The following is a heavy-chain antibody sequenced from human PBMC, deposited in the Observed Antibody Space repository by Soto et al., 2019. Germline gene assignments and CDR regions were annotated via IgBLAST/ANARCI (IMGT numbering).Heavy chain of an antibody. CDR3: AREPTVTTIWGAFHYYGLDV. Sequence: EVQLVESGGGLVQPGGSLRLSCAASGFTVSSHIMNWVRQVPGKGLEWVSDISDSSSTIYYADSVKGRFTISSDNAKNSLYMQMNSLRDEDTGLYYCAREPTVTTIWGAFHYYGLDVWGQGTTVTVSS. CDR1: GFTVSSHI. CDR2: ISDSSSTI. V-gene: IGHV3-48*02. J-gene: IGHJ6*02. D-gene: IGHD4-17*01.